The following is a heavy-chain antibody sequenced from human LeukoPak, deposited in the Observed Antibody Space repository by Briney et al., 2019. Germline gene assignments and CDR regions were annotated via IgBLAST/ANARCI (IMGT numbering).Heavy chain of an antibody. V-gene: IGHV3-9*01. J-gene: IGHJ6*02. CDR2: ISWNSGSI. D-gene: IGHD3-9*01. CDR1: GFTFDDYA. CDR3: AKGLVLRYFDWSLSYGMDV. Sequence: GGSLRLSCAASGFTFDDYAMHWVRQAPGKGLEWVSGISWNSGSIGYADSVRGRFTISRDNAKNSLYLQMNSLRAEDTALYYCAKGLVLRYFDWSLSYGMDVWGQGTTVTVSS.